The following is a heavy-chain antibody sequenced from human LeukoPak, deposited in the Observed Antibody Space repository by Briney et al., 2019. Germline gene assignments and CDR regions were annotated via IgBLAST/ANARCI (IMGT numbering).Heavy chain of an antibody. CDR2: IIPIFGTA. J-gene: IGHJ4*02. Sequence: ASVKVSCKAPGGTFSSYAISWVRQAPGQGLEWMGGIIPIFGTANYAQKFQGRVTITADESTSTAYMGLSSLRSEDTAVYYCARVPYYYDSSGFEPFDYWGQGTLVTVSS. D-gene: IGHD3-22*01. V-gene: IGHV1-69*13. CDR3: ARVPYYYDSSGFEPFDY. CDR1: GGTFSSYA.